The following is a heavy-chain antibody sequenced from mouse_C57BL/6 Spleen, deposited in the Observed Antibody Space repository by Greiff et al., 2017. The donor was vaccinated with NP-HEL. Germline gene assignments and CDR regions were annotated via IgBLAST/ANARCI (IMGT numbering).Heavy chain of an antibody. CDR1: GFSLTSYG. CDR3: AAYYYDCGGQAIWYFDV. D-gene: IGHD2-4*01. Sequence: VKVVESGPGLVAPSQSLSITCTVSGFSLTSYGVSWVRQPPGKGLEWLGVIWGDGSTTYHSALISRLSISKDNSKSQVFLKLNSLQTEGTATYDCAAYYYDCGGQAIWYFDVWGTGTTVTVSS. V-gene: IGHV2-3*01. CDR2: IWGDGST. J-gene: IGHJ1*03.